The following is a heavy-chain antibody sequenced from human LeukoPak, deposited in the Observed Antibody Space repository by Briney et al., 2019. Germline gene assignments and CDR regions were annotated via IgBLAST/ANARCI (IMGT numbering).Heavy chain of an antibody. CDR1: GFIVSSNY. Sequence: PGGSLRLSCAASGFIVSSNYMSWVRQAPGKGLEWVSVIYSGGNTYYADSVMGRFSISRDNSKNTLYLQMNSLRAEDTAVYYCATAPTFYHDSSDYYFIWGQGTLVTVSS. J-gene: IGHJ4*02. CDR2: IYSGGNT. CDR3: ATAPTFYHDSSDYYFI. D-gene: IGHD3-22*01. V-gene: IGHV3-53*01.